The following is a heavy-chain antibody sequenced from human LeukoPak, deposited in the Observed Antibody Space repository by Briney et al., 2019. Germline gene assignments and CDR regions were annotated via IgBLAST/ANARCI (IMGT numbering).Heavy chain of an antibody. Sequence: GGSLRLSCAATGFTFSSYWMSWVRQAPGRGLEWVANTNQDGSEKYYVDSVKGRFTISRDNAKNSLYLQMNSLRAEDTAVYYCARDYETTNFWGQGTLVTVSS. D-gene: IGHD4-17*01. V-gene: IGHV3-7*01. CDR1: GFTFSSYW. CDR2: TNQDGSEK. J-gene: IGHJ4*02. CDR3: ARDYETTNF.